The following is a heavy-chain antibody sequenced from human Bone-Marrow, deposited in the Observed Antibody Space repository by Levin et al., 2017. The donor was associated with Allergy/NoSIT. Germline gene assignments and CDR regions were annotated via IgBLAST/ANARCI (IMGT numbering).Heavy chain of an antibody. J-gene: IGHJ4*02. D-gene: IGHD6-13*01. CDR1: GFTFSSYA. CDR2: ISYDGSNK. CDR3: ARELIAAAGTAPFDY. Sequence: GGSLRLSCAASGFTFSSYAMHWVRQAPGKGLEWVAVISYDGSNKYYADSVKGRFTISRDNSKNTLYLQMNSLRAEDTAVYYCARELIAAAGTAPFDYWGQGTLVTVSS. V-gene: IGHV3-30*04.